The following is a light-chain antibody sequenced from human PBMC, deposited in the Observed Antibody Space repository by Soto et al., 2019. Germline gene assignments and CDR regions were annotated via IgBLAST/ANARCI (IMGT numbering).Light chain of an antibody. CDR1: QSISSW. CDR3: QQYNIYWT. Sequence: DIQMTQSPSTLSASVGDRVTITCRASQSISSWLAWYQQKPGKAPKLLIYKASSLESGVPSRFSGSGSGTEFTLTISSLQPDDFATYYCQQYNIYWTFGQGTNVDIK. CDR2: KAS. V-gene: IGKV1-5*03. J-gene: IGKJ1*01.